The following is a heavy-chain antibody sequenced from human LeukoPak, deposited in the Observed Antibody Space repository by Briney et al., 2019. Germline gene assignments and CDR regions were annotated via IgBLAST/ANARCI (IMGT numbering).Heavy chain of an antibody. V-gene: IGHV1-18*01. CDR1: GYTVTSYG. J-gene: IGHJ4*02. D-gene: IGHD4-23*01. CDR2: ISAYNGNT. CDR3: ARLGGGNNHGTVDY. Sequence: ASVKVSCKASGYTVTSYGISWVRQAPGQGLEWMGWISAYNGNTNYAQKLQGRVTMTTDTSTSTAYMELRSLRSDDTAVYYCARLGGGNNHGTVDYWGQGTLVTVSS.